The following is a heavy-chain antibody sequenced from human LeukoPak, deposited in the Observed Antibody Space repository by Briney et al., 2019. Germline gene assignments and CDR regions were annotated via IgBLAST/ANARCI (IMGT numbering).Heavy chain of an antibody. J-gene: IGHJ6*03. CDR1: GGSGSFDS. D-gene: IGHD3-16*02. V-gene: IGHV4-59*02. CDR3: ARMTRWLSYTYGDAYYYYYMDV. CDR2: ISYSGST. Sequence: PSETLSLTCSVSGGSGSFDSGIWIRQPPGQGLEWIGYISYSGSTSYNPSLKSRVTISVDPSKSQLSLKLRSATAADTGVYSCARMTRWLSYTYGDAYYYYYMDVWGKGTTVIVS.